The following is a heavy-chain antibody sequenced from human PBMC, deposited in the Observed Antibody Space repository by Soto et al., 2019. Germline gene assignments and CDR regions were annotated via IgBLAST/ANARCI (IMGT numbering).Heavy chain of an antibody. Sequence: GASVKVSCKDSGGTFSSYAISWVRQAPGQGLEWMGGIIPIFGTANYAQKFQGRVTITADESTSTAYMELSSLRSEDTAVYYCASGTLTYNWFDPWGQGTLVTVSS. J-gene: IGHJ5*02. D-gene: IGHD3-9*01. V-gene: IGHV1-69*13. CDR2: IIPIFGTA. CDR3: ASGTLTYNWFDP. CDR1: GGTFSSYA.